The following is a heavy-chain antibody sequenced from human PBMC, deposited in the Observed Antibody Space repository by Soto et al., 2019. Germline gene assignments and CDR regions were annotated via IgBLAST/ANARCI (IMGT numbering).Heavy chain of an antibody. CDR1: GYTFTSYA. Sequence: EASVQVSCKASGYTFTSYAMHWVRQAPGQRLEWMGWINAGNGDTKYSQKFQGRVTITRDTSATTAYMELSGLRSEDTALYYCARAVSVAATYFDCWGQGTLVTVSS. CDR2: INAGNGDT. V-gene: IGHV1-3*01. CDR3: ARAVSVAATYFDC. J-gene: IGHJ4*02. D-gene: IGHD1-26*01.